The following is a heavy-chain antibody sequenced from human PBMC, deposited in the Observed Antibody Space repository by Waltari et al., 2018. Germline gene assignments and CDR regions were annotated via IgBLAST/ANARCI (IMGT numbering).Heavy chain of an antibody. CDR3: ARERGFVVVTACDY. Sequence: EVQLVESGGGLVKPGGSLRLSCAASGFTFSSYSMNWVRQAPGKGLEWVSSISSSSSYIYYADSVKGRFTISRDNAKNSLYLQMNSLRAEDTAVYYCARERGFVVVTACDYWGQGTLVTVSS. J-gene: IGHJ4*02. D-gene: IGHD2-21*02. V-gene: IGHV3-21*01. CDR1: GFTFSSYS. CDR2: ISSSSSYI.